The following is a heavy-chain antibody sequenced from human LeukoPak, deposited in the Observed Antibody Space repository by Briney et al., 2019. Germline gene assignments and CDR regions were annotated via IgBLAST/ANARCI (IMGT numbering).Heavy chain of an antibody. CDR1: GYSFISYW. D-gene: IGHD3-10*01. Sequence: GESLKISCKGSGYSFISYWIGWVRQMPGKGLEWMGIIYAGDSDTRYSPSFQGQVSISADKSISTAYLQWSSLKASDTAMYYCATAPYGSGSYYNYWGQGTLVTVSS. J-gene: IGHJ4*02. V-gene: IGHV5-51*01. CDR3: ATAPYGSGSYYNY. CDR2: IYAGDSDT.